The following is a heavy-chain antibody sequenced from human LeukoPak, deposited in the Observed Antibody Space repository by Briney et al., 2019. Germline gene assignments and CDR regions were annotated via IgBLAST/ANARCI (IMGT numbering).Heavy chain of an antibody. Sequence: SETLSLTCTVSGGSISSGSYYWSWIRQPAGKGLEWIGRIYTSGSTNYNPSLKSRVTISVDTSKNQFSLKLSSVTAADTAVYYCARDGLLWFGELSWFDPWGKGTLVTVSS. CDR3: ARDGLLWFGELSWFDP. CDR2: IYTSGST. CDR1: GGSISSGSYY. D-gene: IGHD3-10*01. V-gene: IGHV4-61*02. J-gene: IGHJ5*02.